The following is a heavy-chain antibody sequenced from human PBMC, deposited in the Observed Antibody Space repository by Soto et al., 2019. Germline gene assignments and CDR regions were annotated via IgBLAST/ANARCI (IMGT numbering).Heavy chain of an antibody. CDR2: IYYSGST. CDR3: AIRRSIDFWSDSAGFDP. J-gene: IGHJ5*02. CDR1: GGSISSGDYY. D-gene: IGHD3-3*01. Sequence: SETLSLTCTVSGGSISSGDYYWSWIRQPPGKGLEWIGYIYYSGSTYYNPSLKSRVTISVDTSKNQFSLKLSSVTAADTAVYYCAIRRSIDFWSDSAGFDPWGQGTLVTVSS. V-gene: IGHV4-30-4*01.